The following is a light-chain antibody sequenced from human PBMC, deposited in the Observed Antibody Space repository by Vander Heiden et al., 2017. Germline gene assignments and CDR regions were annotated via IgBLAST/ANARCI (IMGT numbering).Light chain of an antibody. V-gene: IGKV1-5*03. CDR3: QQYNSYLYT. Sequence: TQMTQSPSTLSASVGDRVTITCRASQGISSWLAWYQQKPGKAPKLLIYKASSLESGVPSRFSDSGSGTEFTLTISCLQPDDFATYYCQQYNSYLYTFGQGTKLEIK. CDR2: KAS. CDR1: QGISSW. J-gene: IGKJ2*01.